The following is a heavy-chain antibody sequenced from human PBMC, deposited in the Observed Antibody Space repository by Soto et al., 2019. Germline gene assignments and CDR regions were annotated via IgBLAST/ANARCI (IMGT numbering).Heavy chain of an antibody. CDR2: IYYSGST. J-gene: IGHJ4*02. CDR1: GGSISSGGYY. CDR3: ARAVYYDSSGYQVCYFDY. D-gene: IGHD3-22*01. Sequence: PSETLSLTCTVSGGSISSGGYYWSWIRQHPGKGLEWIGYIYYSGSTYYNPSLKSRVTISVDTSKNQFSLKLSSVTAADTAVYYCARAVYYDSSGYQVCYFDYWGQGTLVTVSS. V-gene: IGHV4-31*03.